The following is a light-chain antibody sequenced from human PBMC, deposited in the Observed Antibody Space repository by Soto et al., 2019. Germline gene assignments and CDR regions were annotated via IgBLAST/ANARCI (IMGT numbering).Light chain of an antibody. CDR3: QQYDRWPVT. CDR2: DAS. J-gene: IGKJ4*01. V-gene: IGKV1-5*01. CDR1: QSISSW. Sequence: GDRVTITCRASQSISSWLAWYQQKPGKAPKLLIYDASSLESGVPSRFSGSGSGTEFTLTISSLQPDDFATYYCQQYDRWPVTFGGGTKVEIK.